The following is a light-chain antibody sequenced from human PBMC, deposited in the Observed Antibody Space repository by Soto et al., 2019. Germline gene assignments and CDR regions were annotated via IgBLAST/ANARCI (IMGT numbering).Light chain of an antibody. CDR2: DAS. V-gene: IGKV1-5*01. J-gene: IGKJ2*01. CDR1: QSVTNW. Sequence: DIQMTQSPSTLSASVGDRVTITCRASQSVTNWLAWYQQKPGKAPNLLIYDASRLQSGIPSRFSGSGSGTEFPLTISSLQPDDFATYYCQQYTTCPYTFGQGTKLEIK. CDR3: QQYTTCPYT.